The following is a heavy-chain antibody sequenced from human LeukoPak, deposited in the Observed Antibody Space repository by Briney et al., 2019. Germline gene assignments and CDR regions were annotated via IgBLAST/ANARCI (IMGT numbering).Heavy chain of an antibody. CDR1: GGSISSYY. J-gene: IGHJ3*01. V-gene: IGHV4-59*12. D-gene: IGHD3-16*01. Sequence: SETVSLTCTVSGGSISSYYWSWIRQPPGKGLEWIGNIHYSGSTKYNPSLKSRVTISVDTSKNQFSLRVTSLTAADTAVYYCARLGALHDAFDVWGQGPLVTVTS. CDR2: IHYSGST. CDR3: ARLGALHDAFDV.